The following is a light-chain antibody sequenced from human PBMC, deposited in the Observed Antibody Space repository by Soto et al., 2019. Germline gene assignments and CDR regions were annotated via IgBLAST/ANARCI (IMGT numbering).Light chain of an antibody. J-gene: IGKJ5*01. CDR1: QSVSSN. CDR3: HQYDDGPYT. CDR2: GAS. V-gene: IGKV3-15*01. Sequence: EIVLTQSPATLSLSPGERATLSCRASQSVSSNVAWYQQIPGQTPRLLIYGASTRATGVPVRFSGSASGTEFTLTISGLQSEDFAVYYCHQYDDGPYTFGQGTRLEIK.